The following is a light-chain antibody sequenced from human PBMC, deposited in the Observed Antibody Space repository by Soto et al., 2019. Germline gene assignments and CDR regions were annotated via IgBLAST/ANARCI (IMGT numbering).Light chain of an antibody. Sequence: QPASVSGSPGQSITISCSGTGSDIAGFNSVSWYQQHTGKAPKLIIYEVSNRPSGVSNRFSGSKSGDTASLTISGLQAEDEANYYCSSYTTTSSFEVFGGGTKVTVL. CDR2: EVS. CDR1: GSDIAGFNS. CDR3: SSYTTTSSFEV. V-gene: IGLV2-14*01. J-gene: IGLJ3*02.